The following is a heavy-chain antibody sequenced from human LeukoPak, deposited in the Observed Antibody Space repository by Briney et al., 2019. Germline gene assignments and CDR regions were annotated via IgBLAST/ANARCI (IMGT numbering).Heavy chain of an antibody. V-gene: IGHV1-8*01. CDR3: ARGPARSIAVRGWFDP. CDR1: GYTFTNYD. CDR2: MNPNSGNT. Sequence: ASVKVSCKASGYTFTNYDINWVRQATGQGLEWMGWMNPNSGNTGYAQKFQGRVTMTRNTSVSTAYMELSSLRSEDAAVYYCARGPARSIAVRGWFDPWGQGTLVIVSS. D-gene: IGHD6-6*01. J-gene: IGHJ5*02.